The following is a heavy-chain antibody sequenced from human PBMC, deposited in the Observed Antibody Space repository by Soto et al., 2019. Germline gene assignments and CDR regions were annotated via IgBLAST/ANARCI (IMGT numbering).Heavy chain of an antibody. J-gene: IGHJ4*02. V-gene: IGHV3-21*01. CDR1: GVTFSSYS. CDR3: ARGFVDTAMAPGY. Sequence: PGGSLRLSCAASGVTFSSYSMNWVRQAPGKGLEWVSSISSSSSYIYYADSVKGRFTISRDNAKNSLYLQMNSLRAEDTAVYYCARGFVDTAMAPGYWGQGTLVTVSS. CDR2: ISSSSSYI. D-gene: IGHD5-18*01.